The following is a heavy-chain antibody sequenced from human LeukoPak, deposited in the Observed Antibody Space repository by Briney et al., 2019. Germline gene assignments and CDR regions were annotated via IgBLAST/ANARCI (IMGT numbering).Heavy chain of an antibody. Sequence: SETLSLTCTVSGGSINSSSYYWGWIRQPPGKGLEWIGSIYYSGSTYYNPSLKSRVTISVDTSKNQFSLKLNSVTAADTAVYYCARDVAVAGTINWFDPWGQGTLVTVSS. J-gene: IGHJ5*02. CDR1: GGSINSSSYY. CDR3: ARDVAVAGTINWFDP. CDR2: IYYSGST. V-gene: IGHV4-39*07. D-gene: IGHD6-19*01.